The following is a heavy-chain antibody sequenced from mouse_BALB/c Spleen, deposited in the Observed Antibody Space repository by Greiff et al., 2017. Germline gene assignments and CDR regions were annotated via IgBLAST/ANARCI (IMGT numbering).Heavy chain of an antibody. D-gene: IGHD1-1*01. CDR3: TRSFYYGSSYVAY. V-gene: IGHV1-69*02. J-gene: IGHJ3*01. CDR2: IYPSDSYT. CDR1: GYTFTSYW. Sequence: QVQLQQPGAELVRPGASVKLSCKASGYTFTSYWINWVKQRPGQGLEWIGNIYPSDSYTNYNQKFKDKATLTVDKSSSTAYMQLSSPTSEDSAVYYCTRSFYYGSSYVAYWGQGTLVTVSA.